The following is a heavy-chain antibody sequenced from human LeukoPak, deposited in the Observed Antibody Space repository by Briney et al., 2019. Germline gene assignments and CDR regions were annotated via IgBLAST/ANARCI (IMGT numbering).Heavy chain of an antibody. Sequence: SVKVSCKASGGTFSSYAISWVRQAPGQGLEWMGGIIPIFGTANYAQKFQGRVTITADESTSTAYVELSSLRSEDTAVYYCARGIGGYCSSTSCPEDWGQGTLVTVSS. V-gene: IGHV1-69*13. CDR2: IIPIFGTA. J-gene: IGHJ4*02. CDR1: GGTFSSYA. CDR3: ARGIGGYCSSTSCPED. D-gene: IGHD2-2*01.